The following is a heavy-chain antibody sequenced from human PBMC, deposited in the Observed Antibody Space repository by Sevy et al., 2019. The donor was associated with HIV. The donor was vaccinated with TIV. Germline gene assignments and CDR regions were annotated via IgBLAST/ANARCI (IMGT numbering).Heavy chain of an antibody. Sequence: SETLSLTCAVSGYSISRGYYWGWIRQPPGKGLEWIGSIYHSGSPYYNPSLKSRVTISVDTSKNQFSLKLSSVTAADTAVYYCARHQLGSGYCSSTSCYTLRAAFDIWGQGTMVTVSS. CDR1: GYSISRGYY. CDR3: ARHQLGSGYCSSTSCYTLRAAFDI. CDR2: IYHSGSP. J-gene: IGHJ3*02. D-gene: IGHD2-2*02. V-gene: IGHV4-38-2*01.